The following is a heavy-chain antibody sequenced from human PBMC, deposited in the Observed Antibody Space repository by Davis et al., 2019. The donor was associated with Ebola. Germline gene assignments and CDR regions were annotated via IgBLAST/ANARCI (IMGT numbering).Heavy chain of an antibody. D-gene: IGHD2-8*01. CDR2: INHSGST. V-gene: IGHV4-34*01. CDR3: ARRSVGGNGWFDP. Sequence: GSLRLSCAVYGGSFSGYYWSWIRQPPGKGLEWIGEINHSGSTNYTPSLKSRVTISVDTSKNQFSLKLSSVTAADTAVYYCARRSVGGNGWFDPWGQGTLVTVSS. J-gene: IGHJ5*02. CDR1: GGSFSGYY.